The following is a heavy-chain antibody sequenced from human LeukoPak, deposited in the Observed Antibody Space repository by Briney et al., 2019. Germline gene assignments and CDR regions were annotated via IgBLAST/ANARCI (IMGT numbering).Heavy chain of an antibody. CDR1: GFTFSSYW. CDR2: ISTDGSST. V-gene: IGHV3-74*01. CDR3: ARDKAPSRVVGAPSGLDY. J-gene: IGHJ4*02. Sequence: GGSLRLSCAASGFTFSSYWMHWVRQAPGKGLVWVSLISTDGSSTRYADSVKGRFTISRDNAKNTLYVQMNSLRAEDTAVYYCARDKAPSRVVGAPSGLDYWGQGTLVTVSS. D-gene: IGHD1-26*01.